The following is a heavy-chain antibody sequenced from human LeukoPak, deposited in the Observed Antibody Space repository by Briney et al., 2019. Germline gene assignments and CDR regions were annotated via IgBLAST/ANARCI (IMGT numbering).Heavy chain of an antibody. V-gene: IGHV1-69*06. D-gene: IGHD2-2*01. Sequence: EASVKVSCKASGGTFSSYAISWVRQAPGPGLEWMGGIIPIFSTSNYEQKFHGRVTITADKSTSTAYMELSSLRSEDTAVYYCASLQGGYCSSTSCPEIDYWGQGTLVTVSS. CDR3: ASLQGGYCSSTSCPEIDY. J-gene: IGHJ4*02. CDR1: GGTFSSYA. CDR2: IIPIFSTS.